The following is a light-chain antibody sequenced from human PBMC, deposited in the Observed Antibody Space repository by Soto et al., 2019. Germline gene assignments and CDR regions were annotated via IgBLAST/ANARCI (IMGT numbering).Light chain of an antibody. V-gene: IGLV2-8*01. CDR3: SSYAGNNNVI. Sequence: QSALTQPPSASGSPGQSVTISCTGTSSDVGSYRFVSWYQQHPGKAPKLLIYEVSKRPSGVPDRFSASTSGNTASLTVSGLQADDEADYYCSSYAGNNNVIFGGGTKLTVL. J-gene: IGLJ2*01. CDR1: SSDVGSYRF. CDR2: EVS.